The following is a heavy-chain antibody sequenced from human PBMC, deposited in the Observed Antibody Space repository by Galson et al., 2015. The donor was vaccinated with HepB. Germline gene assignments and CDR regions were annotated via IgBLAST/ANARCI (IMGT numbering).Heavy chain of an antibody. D-gene: IGHD2-2*01. CDR2: ISAYNGNT. J-gene: IGHJ6*03. Sequence: SVKVSCKASGYTFTSFGISWVRQAPGQGLEWMGWISAYNGNTNYAQKLQGRVTMTTDTSTSTAYMELRSLRSDDTAVYYCARDCRSTSCPPYYYYYMDVWGKGTTVTVSS. CDR1: GYTFTSFG. V-gene: IGHV1-18*01. CDR3: ARDCRSTSCPPYYYYYMDV.